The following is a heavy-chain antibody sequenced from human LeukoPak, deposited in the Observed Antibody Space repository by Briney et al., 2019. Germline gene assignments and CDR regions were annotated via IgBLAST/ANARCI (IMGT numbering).Heavy chain of an antibody. Sequence: SGGSLRLSCAASGFTFSSYAMSWVRQAPGKGLEWVSAISGSGGSAYYADSVKGRFTISRDNSKNTLYLQMNSLRAEDTAVYYCAESLGYHSNYECGFDPWGQGTLVTVSS. CDR3: AESLGYHSNYECGFDP. CDR1: GFTFSSYA. V-gene: IGHV3-23*01. J-gene: IGHJ5*02. CDR2: ISGSGGSA. D-gene: IGHD4-11*01.